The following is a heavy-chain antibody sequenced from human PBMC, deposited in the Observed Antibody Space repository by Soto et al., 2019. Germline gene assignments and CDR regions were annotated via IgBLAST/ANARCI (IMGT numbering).Heavy chain of an antibody. CDR3: VRVYASNTFDL. CDR2: ISNSGSVI. CDR1: GFSFISYS. D-gene: IGHD2-2*01. Sequence: EVQLVESGGNLVQAGGSLRLSCAASGFSFISYSMSWVLQAPGKGLEWVSYISNSGSVIHDADSVKGRFTISRDNAKNSLSLQMNSLRDEDTALYYCVRVYASNTFDLWGQGTVVTVSS. V-gene: IGHV3-48*02. J-gene: IGHJ3*01.